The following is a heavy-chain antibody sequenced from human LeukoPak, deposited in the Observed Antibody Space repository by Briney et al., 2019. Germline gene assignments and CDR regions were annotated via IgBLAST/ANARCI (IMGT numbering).Heavy chain of an antibody. CDR3: ATLLTGYYFDY. J-gene: IGHJ4*02. D-gene: IGHD1-20*01. Sequence: SVKVSCKASGGTFSSYTISWVRQAPGQGLEWMGRIIPILGIANYAQKFQGRVTITADKSTSTAYMELSSLRSEDTAVYYCATLLTGYYFDYWGQGTLVTVSS. CDR1: GGTFSSYT. CDR2: IIPILGIA. V-gene: IGHV1-69*02.